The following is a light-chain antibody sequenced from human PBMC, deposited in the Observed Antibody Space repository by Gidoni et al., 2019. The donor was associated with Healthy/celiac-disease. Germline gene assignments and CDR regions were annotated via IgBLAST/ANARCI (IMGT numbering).Light chain of an antibody. Sequence: SYDLTQPPSVSVSPGQTARITCPGDSLPKQYADWYQQKTGQAPVRVIYNDSERPSGSPERFSGSSSGTTVTLTISGVQAEDEADYYCQSADSSGTYPVVFGGGTKLTVL. CDR2: NDS. CDR3: QSADSSGTYPVV. V-gene: IGLV3-25*03. CDR1: SLPKQY. J-gene: IGLJ2*01.